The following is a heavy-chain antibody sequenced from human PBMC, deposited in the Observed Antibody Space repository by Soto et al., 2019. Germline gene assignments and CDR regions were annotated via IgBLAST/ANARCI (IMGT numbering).Heavy chain of an antibody. D-gene: IGHD5-18*01. CDR1: GGSISSYY. CDR3: ASEDTAMAFDY. J-gene: IGHJ4*02. Sequence: SETLSLTCTVSGGSISSYYWSWIRQPPGKGLEWIGYIYDSGSTNYNPSRKSRVTISVDTSKNQFPLKLSSVTGADTDVYYCASEDTAMAFDYWGQGTLVTVSS. CDR2: IYDSGST. V-gene: IGHV4-59*01.